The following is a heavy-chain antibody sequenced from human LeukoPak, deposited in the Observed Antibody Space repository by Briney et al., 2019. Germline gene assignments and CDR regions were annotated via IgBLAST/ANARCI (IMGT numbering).Heavy chain of an antibody. D-gene: IGHD3-10*01. CDR1: GFTFNSFG. V-gene: IGHV3-23*01. CDR3: AKDQRFYMVRGVIDY. CDR2: ISGSGGTT. J-gene: IGHJ4*02. Sequence: PGGSLRLSCAASGFTFNSFGMSWVRQAPGKGLEWVSTISGSGGTTYYADSVKGRFTISRDNSKNTLYLQMNSLRPEDTGVYFCAKDQRFYMVRGVIDYWGQGTLVTVSS.